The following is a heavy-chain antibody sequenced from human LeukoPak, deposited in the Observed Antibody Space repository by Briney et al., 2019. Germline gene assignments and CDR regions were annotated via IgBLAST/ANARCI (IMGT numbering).Heavy chain of an antibody. J-gene: IGHJ4*02. D-gene: IGHD5-18*01. CDR2: VNPNSGGT. Sequence: ASVKVSCKASGYTFTGYYMYWVRQAPGQGLEWMGWVNPNSGGTNYAQKFQGRVTMTRDTSISTAYMELSRLRSDDTAVYYCASRGYSYGYGYFDYWGQGTLVTVSS. CDR3: ASRGYSYGYGYFDY. CDR1: GYTFTGYY. V-gene: IGHV1-2*02.